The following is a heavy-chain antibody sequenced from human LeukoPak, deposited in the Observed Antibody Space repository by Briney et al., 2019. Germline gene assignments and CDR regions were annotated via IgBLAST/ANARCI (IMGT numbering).Heavy chain of an antibody. CDR2: ISGSGGST. D-gene: IGHD2-2*01. Sequence: GGSLRLSCAASGFTFSSYAMSWVRQAPGKGLEWVSAISGSGGSTYYADSVKGRFTISRDNSKNTLYLQMNSLRAEDTAVYYCAKDRSETRYCSSTSCYAPYYYYGMDVWGQGTTVTVSS. CDR1: GFTFSSYA. CDR3: AKDRSETRYCSSTSCYAPYYYYGMDV. V-gene: IGHV3-23*01. J-gene: IGHJ6*02.